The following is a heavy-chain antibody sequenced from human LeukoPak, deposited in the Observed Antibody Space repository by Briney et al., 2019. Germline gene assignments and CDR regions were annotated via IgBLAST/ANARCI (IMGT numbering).Heavy chain of an antibody. CDR1: GGTFSSYA. D-gene: IGHD1-26*01. J-gene: IGHJ4*02. CDR2: IIPIFGTA. V-gene: IGHV1-69*05. Sequence: EASVKVSCKASGGTFSSYAISWVRQAPGQGLEWMGGIIPIFGTANYAQKFQGRVTITTDESTSTAYMELSSLRSEDTAVYYCARDLVGANTFDYWGQGTLVTVSS. CDR3: ARDLVGANTFDY.